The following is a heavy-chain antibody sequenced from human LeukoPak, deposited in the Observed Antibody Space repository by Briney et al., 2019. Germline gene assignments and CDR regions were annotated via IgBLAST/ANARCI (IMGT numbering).Heavy chain of an antibody. CDR3: ARDRPYYYGSGSKRPNWFDP. CDR1: GYTFTSYA. D-gene: IGHD3-10*01. V-gene: IGHV7-4-1*01. Sequence: ASVKVSCKASGYTFTSYAMNWVRQAPGQGLEWMGWINTNTGNPTYAQGFTGRFVFSLDTSVSTAYLQIGSLKAEDTAVYYCARDRPYYYGSGSKRPNWFDPWGQGTLVTVSS. J-gene: IGHJ5*02. CDR2: INTNTGNP.